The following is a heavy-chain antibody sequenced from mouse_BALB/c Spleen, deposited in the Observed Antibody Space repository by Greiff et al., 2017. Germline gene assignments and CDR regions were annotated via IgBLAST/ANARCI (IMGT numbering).Heavy chain of an antibody. CDR2: ISSGGST. CDR3: ARGGHYGSFDY. J-gene: IGHJ2*01. Sequence: EVKLVESGGGLVKPGGSLKLSCAASGFTFSSYAMSWVRQTPEKRLEWVASISSGGSTYYPDSVKGRFTISRDNARNILYLQMSSLRSEDTAMYYCARGGHYGSFDYWGQGTTLTVSS. V-gene: IGHV5-6-5*01. CDR1: GFTFSSYA. D-gene: IGHD1-1*01.